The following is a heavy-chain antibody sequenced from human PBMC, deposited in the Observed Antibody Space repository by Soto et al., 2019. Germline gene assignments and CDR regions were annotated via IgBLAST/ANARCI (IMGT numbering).Heavy chain of an antibody. CDR2: INHRGST. CDR1: GGSISGYY. CDR3: ARGYGDATRGYYYYYGMDV. D-gene: IGHD4-17*01. V-gene: IGHV4-34*01. Sequence: SETLSLTCTVSGGSISGYYWSWIRQPPGKGLEWIGEINHRGSTNYNPSHKSRITITVDTSKNQFSQKLRSVTSADTAVYYCARGYGDATRGYYYYYGMDVWGQGTTVTVSS. J-gene: IGHJ6*02.